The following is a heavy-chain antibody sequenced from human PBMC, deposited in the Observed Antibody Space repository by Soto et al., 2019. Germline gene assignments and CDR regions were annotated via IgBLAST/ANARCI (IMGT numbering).Heavy chain of an antibody. CDR2: ISYDGSNK. D-gene: IGHD3-3*01. Sequence: QVQLVESGGGVVQPGRSLRLSCAASEFTFSSYAMHWVRQAPGKGLEWVAVISYDGSNKYYADSVKGRFTISRDNSKNTLYLQLNSLRAEDTAVYYCARDKRDLRFLEWSYYFDYCGQGTLVTVSS. CDR1: EFTFSSYA. CDR3: ARDKRDLRFLEWSYYFDY. V-gene: IGHV3-30-3*01. J-gene: IGHJ4*02.